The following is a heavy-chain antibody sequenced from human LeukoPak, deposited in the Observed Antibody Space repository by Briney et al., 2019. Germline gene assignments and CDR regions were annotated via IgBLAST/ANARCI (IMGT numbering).Heavy chain of an antibody. CDR3: ATYSSLNRREFQY. Sequence: PGGSLRLSCEGSGFTFSNYWMGWVRQAPGKGLQWVANIKTDGSEKYYVDSVKGRFTISRDNAKNSPYLQMNSLRAEDTAVYYCATYSSLNRREFQYWGQGTLLTVSS. CDR2: IKTDGSEK. CDR1: GFTFSNYW. J-gene: IGHJ1*01. D-gene: IGHD3-22*01. V-gene: IGHV3-7*01.